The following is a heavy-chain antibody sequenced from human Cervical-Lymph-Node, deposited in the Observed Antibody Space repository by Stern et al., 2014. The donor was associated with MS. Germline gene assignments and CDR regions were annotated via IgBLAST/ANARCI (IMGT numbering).Heavy chain of an antibody. CDR3: ARHDRGIAAD. CDR1: GGTFSSVA. J-gene: IGHJ4*02. V-gene: IGHV1-69*01. Sequence: QLVQSGAEVKKPGAAVKVSCKASGGTFSSVAISWVRQAPGPRLEWLGEITPLFCTATYAQQFRGRVTFTADESTSTVYMDLSSLTSDDTAFYYCARHDRGIAADWGQGTLVTVSS. D-gene: IGHD6-13*01. CDR2: ITPLFCTA.